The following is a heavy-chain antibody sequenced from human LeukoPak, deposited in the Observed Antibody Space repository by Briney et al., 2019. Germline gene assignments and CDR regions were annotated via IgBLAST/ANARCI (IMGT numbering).Heavy chain of an antibody. V-gene: IGHV3-21*01. CDR3: ARDPYSGNYGNYYYMDV. D-gene: IGHD1-26*01. J-gene: IGHJ6*03. CDR2: ISTSSSYI. CDR1: GFTFSSYS. Sequence: SGGSLRLSCAASGFTFSSYSMNWVRQAPGKGLEWVSSISTSSSYIYYADSVQGRFTVSRDNAKNSLYLQMNSLGPEDTAVYYCARDPYSGNYGNYYYMDVWGKGTTVTISS.